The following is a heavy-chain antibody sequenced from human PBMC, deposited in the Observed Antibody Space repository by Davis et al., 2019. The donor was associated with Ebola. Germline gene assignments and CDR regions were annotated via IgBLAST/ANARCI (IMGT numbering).Heavy chain of an antibody. J-gene: IGHJ6*02. D-gene: IGHD6-19*01. CDR3: ARTGQWLVNGMDV. CDR1: GFTFSSYW. CDR2: ISSSSSYI. V-gene: IGHV3-21*01. Sequence: GESLKISCAASGFTFSSYWMHWVRQAPGKGLEWVSSISSSSSYIYYADSVKGRFTISRDNAKNSLYLQMNSLRAEDTAVYYCARTGQWLVNGMDVWGQGTTVTVSS.